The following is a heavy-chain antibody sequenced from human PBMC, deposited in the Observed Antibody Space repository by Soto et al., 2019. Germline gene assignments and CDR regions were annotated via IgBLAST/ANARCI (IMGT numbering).Heavy chain of an antibody. V-gene: IGHV1-2*02. CDR1: GYTFTGYY. J-gene: IGHJ1*01. D-gene: IGHD3-22*01. Sequence: GASVKVSCKASGYTFTGYYMHWARQAPGQGLEWMGWINPNSGGTNYAQKFQGRVTMTRDTSISTAYMELSRLRSDDTAVYYCARGGPGYYDSSGHQYFQHWGQGTLVTVSS. CDR2: INPNSGGT. CDR3: ARGGPGYYDSSGHQYFQH.